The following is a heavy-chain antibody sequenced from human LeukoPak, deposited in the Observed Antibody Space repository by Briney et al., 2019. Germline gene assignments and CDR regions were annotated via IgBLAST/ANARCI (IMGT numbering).Heavy chain of an antibody. J-gene: IGHJ4*02. CDR2: IIPILDTT. CDR1: GYTFTGYY. CDR3: ARDWAYYYDSSGSGPDY. Sequence: ASVKVSCKASGYTFTGYYMHWVRQAPGQGLEWMGGIIPILDTTNYAQTFQGRVTITADESTSTAYMELSRLRSDDTAVYYCARDWAYYYDSSGSGPDYWGQGTLVTVSS. V-gene: IGHV1-69*13. D-gene: IGHD3-22*01.